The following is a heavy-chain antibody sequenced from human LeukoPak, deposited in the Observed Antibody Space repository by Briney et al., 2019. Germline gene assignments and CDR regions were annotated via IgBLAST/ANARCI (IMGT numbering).Heavy chain of an antibody. Sequence: SETLSLTCTASGGSISSYGWSWIRQAPGKGLEWIGYIYYSGSTNYNPSLKSRVTISVDTPKNQFSLKLTSVTAADTAVYSCARQKGGVAGLKYYFDYWGQGTLVTVSS. J-gene: IGHJ4*02. D-gene: IGHD6-19*01. CDR2: IYYSGST. CDR1: GGSISSYG. V-gene: IGHV4-59*08. CDR3: ARQKGGVAGLKYYFDY.